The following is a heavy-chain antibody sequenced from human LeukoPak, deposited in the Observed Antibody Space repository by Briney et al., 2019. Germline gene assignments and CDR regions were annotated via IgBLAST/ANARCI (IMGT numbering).Heavy chain of an antibody. Sequence: GGSLRLSCAASGFTFSSYSMNWVRQAPGKGLEWVSYISSSSSNIYYADSVKGRFTISRDNDKNSLYLQMNSLRAEDTAVYYCARDRIEWELLGAFDIWGQGTMVTVSS. D-gene: IGHD1-26*01. J-gene: IGHJ3*02. CDR3: ARDRIEWELLGAFDI. V-gene: IGHV3-48*01. CDR1: GFTFSSYS. CDR2: ISSSSSNI.